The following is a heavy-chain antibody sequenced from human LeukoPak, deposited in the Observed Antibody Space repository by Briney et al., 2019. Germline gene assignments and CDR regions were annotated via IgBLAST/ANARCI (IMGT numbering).Heavy chain of an antibody. CDR3: ARGSSRAFDY. J-gene: IGHJ4*02. Sequence: GGSLRLSCAASGFAVSSNYMSWVRQAPGKGLEWVSVIYSGGTTNHADSVKGRFTVSRDNSKNTLYLQMNSLRAEDTAVYFCARGSSRAFDYWGQGTLVTVSS. CDR2: IYSGGTT. V-gene: IGHV3-53*01. D-gene: IGHD2-2*01. CDR1: GFAVSSNY.